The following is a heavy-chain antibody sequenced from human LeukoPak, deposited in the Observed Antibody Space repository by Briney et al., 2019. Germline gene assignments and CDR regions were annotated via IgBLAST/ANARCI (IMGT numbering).Heavy chain of an antibody. J-gene: IGHJ4*02. V-gene: IGHV1-24*01. Sequence: ASVKVSCKVSGYTLTELSMHWGRPAPGKGLEWMGGFDPEDGETIHAQKFQGRVTMTEDTSTDTAYMELSSLRSEDTAVYYCATSSSGSYSLCWGQGTLVTVSS. D-gene: IGHD1-26*01. CDR2: FDPEDGET. CDR3: ATSSSGSYSLC. CDR1: GYTLTELS.